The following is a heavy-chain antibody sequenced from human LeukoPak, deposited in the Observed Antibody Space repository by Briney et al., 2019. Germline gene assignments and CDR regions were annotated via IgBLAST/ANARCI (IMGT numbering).Heavy chain of an antibody. CDR3: TRYSTVSGWFDP. D-gene: IGHD6-13*01. CDR2: IYYSGST. V-gene: IGHV4-39*01. CDR1: GDSISSSNYR. J-gene: IGHJ5*02. Sequence: SETLSLTCTVSGDSISSSNYRWGWIRQPPGKGLEWIGNIYYSGSTYYNPSLKSRVTISVDTSKSQFSLKLSSVTAADTAVYYCTRYSTVSGWFDPWGQRTLVTVDS.